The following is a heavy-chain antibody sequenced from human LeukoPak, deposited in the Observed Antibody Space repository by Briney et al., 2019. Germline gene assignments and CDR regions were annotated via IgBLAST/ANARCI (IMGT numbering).Heavy chain of an antibody. Sequence: PGGSLRLSCAASGFTFSSYAMPWVRQAPGKGLEWVAVISYDGSNKYYADSVKGRFTISRDNSKNTLYLQMNSLRAEDTAVYYCARDPYGSGSYYSPSGYWGQGTLVTVSS. CDR1: GFTFSSYA. V-gene: IGHV3-30-3*01. CDR3: ARDPYGSGSYYSPSGY. J-gene: IGHJ4*02. D-gene: IGHD3-10*01. CDR2: ISYDGSNK.